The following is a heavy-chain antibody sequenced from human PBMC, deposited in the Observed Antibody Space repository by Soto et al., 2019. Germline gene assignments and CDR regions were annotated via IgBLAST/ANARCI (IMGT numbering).Heavy chain of an antibody. Sequence: GGSLRLSCAASGFTFSSYSMNWVRQAPGKGLEWVSSISSSSYIYYADSVKGRFTISRDNAKNSLYLQMNSLRAEDTAVYYCARVAAAGYNWFDPWGQGTLVTVSS. CDR1: GFTFSSYS. V-gene: IGHV3-21*01. J-gene: IGHJ5*02. D-gene: IGHD6-13*01. CDR3: ARVAAAGYNWFDP. CDR2: ISSSSYI.